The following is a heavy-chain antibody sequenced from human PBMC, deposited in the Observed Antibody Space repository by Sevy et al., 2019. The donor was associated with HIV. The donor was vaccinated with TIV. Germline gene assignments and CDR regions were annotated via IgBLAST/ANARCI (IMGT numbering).Heavy chain of an antibody. V-gene: IGHV4-59*01. Sequence: SETLSLTCTVFGGSISSYYWNWIRQPPVKGLEWIGCLYYSGSTNYNPSLKSRVTISVDMSKNQFSLKLSSVTAADTAVYYCARESPLGVEWELSRPQNWFDPWGQGTLVTVSS. CDR1: GGSISSYY. D-gene: IGHD1-26*01. CDR3: ARESPLGVEWELSRPQNWFDP. CDR2: LYYSGST. J-gene: IGHJ5*02.